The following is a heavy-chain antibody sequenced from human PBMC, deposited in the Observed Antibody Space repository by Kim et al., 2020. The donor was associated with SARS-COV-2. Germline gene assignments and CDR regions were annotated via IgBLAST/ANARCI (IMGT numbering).Heavy chain of an antibody. CDR2: IYYSESTKY. Sequence: SETLSLTCTVSGGSVSSGSYYWSWIRQPPGKGLEWIGYIYYSESTKYKYNPSLKSRVTISAETSKNQFSLKLSSVTAADTAVYYCARDRDYYDTSLGYWGQGTLVTVSS. V-gene: IGHV4-61*01. D-gene: IGHD3-22*01. CDR3: ARDRDYYDTSLGY. CDR1: GGSVSSGSYY. J-gene: IGHJ4*02.